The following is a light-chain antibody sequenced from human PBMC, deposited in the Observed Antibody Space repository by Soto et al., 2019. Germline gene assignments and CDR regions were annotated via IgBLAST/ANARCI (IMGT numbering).Light chain of an antibody. Sequence: DIQMTQSPSSLSASVGDRVTITCQASQDISNSLSWYQQKPGKAPKLLITDAATVEAGVPSRFSGSGSGTDFTFTISSLQPEDIANYFCLQDDNVPTFGLGKKLEVK. CDR3: LQDDNVPT. CDR1: QDISNS. J-gene: IGKJ2*01. CDR2: DAA. V-gene: IGKV1-33*01.